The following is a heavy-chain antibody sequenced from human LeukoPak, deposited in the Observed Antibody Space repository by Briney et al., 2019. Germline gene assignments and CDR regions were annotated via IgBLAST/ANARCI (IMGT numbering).Heavy chain of an antibody. CDR2: ISPNSGDT. J-gene: IGHJ3*02. V-gene: IGHV1-2*02. Sequence: SVKVSCKASGYTFAGYYMHWVRQAPGQGPEWMGWISPNSGDTNYAQKFQGRVTMTRDTSISTAYMELSRLRSDDTAVYYCASGREYCSGGSCYSSDDAFDIWGQGTMVTVSS. D-gene: IGHD2-15*01. CDR3: ASGREYCSGGSCYSSDDAFDI. CDR1: GYTFAGYY.